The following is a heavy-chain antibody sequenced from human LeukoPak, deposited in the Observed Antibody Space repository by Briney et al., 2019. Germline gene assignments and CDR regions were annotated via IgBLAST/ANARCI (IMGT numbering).Heavy chain of an antibody. CDR3: ARQTGGELRGE. V-gene: IGHV4-59*08. Sequence: PSETLSLTCTVSGGSISSYYWSWIRQPPGKGLEWIGYIYYSGSTNYNPSLKSRVTISVDTSKNQFSLKLSSVTAADTAVYYCARQTGGELRGEWGQGTLVTVSS. CDR2: IYYSGST. J-gene: IGHJ4*02. CDR1: GGSISSYY. D-gene: IGHD1-26*01.